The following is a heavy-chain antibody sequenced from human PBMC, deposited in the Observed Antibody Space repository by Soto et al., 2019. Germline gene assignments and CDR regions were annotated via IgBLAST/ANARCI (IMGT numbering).Heavy chain of an antibody. CDR3: SKYRVFHCGGGSCYSPLAY. Sequence: GGSLRLSCAASGFTFSSYAMSGVRKAPGKGLEWVSAISGSGGSTYYADSVKDRFTISRDNSKNTLYLQMNSLRAEDTAVYYCSKYRVFHCGGGSCYSPLAYWGQGTLVTVSS. D-gene: IGHD2-15*01. CDR1: GFTFSSYA. CDR2: ISGSGGST. J-gene: IGHJ4*02. V-gene: IGHV3-23*01.